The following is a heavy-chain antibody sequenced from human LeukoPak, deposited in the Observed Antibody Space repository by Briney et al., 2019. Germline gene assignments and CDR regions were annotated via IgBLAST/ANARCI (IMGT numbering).Heavy chain of an antibody. CDR3: ATKQWLAPPPDS. V-gene: IGHV3-74*01. CDR2: INTDGTVT. Sequence: GGCLRLSCAASGFTFSKYWMLWVRQAPRKGLESVSRINTDGTVTTYADSVKGRFTVSRDNADNTMFLQMNSVRDEDTAVYYCATKQWLAPPPDSWGQGTPVTVSS. J-gene: IGHJ4*02. D-gene: IGHD6-19*01. CDR1: GFTFSKYW.